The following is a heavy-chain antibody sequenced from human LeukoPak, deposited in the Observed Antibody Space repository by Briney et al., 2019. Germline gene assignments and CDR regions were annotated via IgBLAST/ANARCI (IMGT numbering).Heavy chain of an antibody. CDR3: ARVMVGATSDYYYYYMDV. CDR1: GDSISTSNSY. CDR2: IYYSGNT. V-gene: IGHV4-39*01. Sequence: PSETLSLTCTVSGDSISTSNSYWGWIRQPPGKGLEWIGSIYYSGNTYYNASLKSRVTISVDTSKNQFSLKLSSVTAADTAVYYCARVMVGATSDYYYYYMDVWGKGTTVTVSS. D-gene: IGHD1-26*01. J-gene: IGHJ6*03.